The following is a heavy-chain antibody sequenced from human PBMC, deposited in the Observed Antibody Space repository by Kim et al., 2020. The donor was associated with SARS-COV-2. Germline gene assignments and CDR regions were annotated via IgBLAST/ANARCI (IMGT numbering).Heavy chain of an antibody. Sequence: SGNTGHAQKVKGRVTKTRNTSRRTAYMELSSLRSEDTAVYYCASGYPFDYWGQGTLVTVSS. CDR2: SGNT. J-gene: IGHJ4*02. V-gene: IGHV1-8*01. CDR3: ASGYPFDY.